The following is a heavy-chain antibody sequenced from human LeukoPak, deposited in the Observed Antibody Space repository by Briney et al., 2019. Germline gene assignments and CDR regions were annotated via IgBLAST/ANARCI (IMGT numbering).Heavy chain of an antibody. Sequence: PGGSLRLSCAASGFTFSSYSMNWVRQAPGKGLEWVSSISSSSSYIYYADSVKGRFTISRDNAKNSLYLQMNSLRAEDTAVYYCARDSSSWYCFDYWGQGTLVTVSS. CDR2: ISSSSSYI. V-gene: IGHV3-21*01. CDR3: ARDSSSWYCFDY. J-gene: IGHJ4*02. CDR1: GFTFSSYS. D-gene: IGHD6-13*01.